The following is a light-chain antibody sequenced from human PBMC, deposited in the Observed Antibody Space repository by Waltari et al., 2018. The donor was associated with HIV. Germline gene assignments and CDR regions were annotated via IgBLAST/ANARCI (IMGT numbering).Light chain of an antibody. V-gene: IGLV2-14*03. J-gene: IGLJ1*01. CDR2: DAS. Sequence: QSALTQPASVSGSPGQSITISCTRTSSDVGGYTSVAWYQHHPGKAPKPIIYDASNRPSGVPYRSSGSKSGNTAFLTISVLQAEDEADYYCKSKTSSSTPCVFGTGTKVTVL. CDR3: KSKTSSSTPCV. CDR1: SSDVGGYTS.